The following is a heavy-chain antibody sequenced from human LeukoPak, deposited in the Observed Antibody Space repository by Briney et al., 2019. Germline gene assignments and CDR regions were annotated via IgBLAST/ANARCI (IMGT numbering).Heavy chain of an antibody. Sequence: ASVKVSCKASGYTFTSYDINWVRQATGQGLEWMGWMNPNSGNTGYAQKFQGRVTMTRNTSISTAYMELSSLRSEDTAVYYCARGGTMVRGVMTTFDYWGQGTLVTVSS. CDR2: MNPNSGNT. CDR1: GYTFTSYD. V-gene: IGHV1-8*01. D-gene: IGHD3-10*01. J-gene: IGHJ4*02. CDR3: ARGGTMVRGVMTTFDY.